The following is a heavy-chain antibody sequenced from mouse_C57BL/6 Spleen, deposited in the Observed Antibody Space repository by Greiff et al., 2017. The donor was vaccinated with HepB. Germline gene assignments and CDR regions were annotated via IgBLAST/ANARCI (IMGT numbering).Heavy chain of an antibody. CDR2: ISSGSSTI. CDR3: ARHYGNYYHAMDY. Sequence: EVQLVESGGGLVKPGGSLKLSCAASGFTFSDYGMHWVRQAPEKGLEWVAYISSGSSTIYYADTVKGRFTISRDNAKNTLFLQMTSLRSEDTAMYYCARHYGNYYHAMDYWGQGTSVTVSS. D-gene: IGHD2-1*01. CDR1: GFTFSDYG. J-gene: IGHJ4*01. V-gene: IGHV5-17*01.